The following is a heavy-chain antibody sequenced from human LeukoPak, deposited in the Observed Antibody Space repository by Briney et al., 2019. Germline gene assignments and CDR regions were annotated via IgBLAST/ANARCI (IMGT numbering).Heavy chain of an antibody. CDR1: GFTFDDYG. J-gene: IGHJ5*02. Sequence: GGSLRLSCAASGFTFDDYGMSWVHQAPGKGLEWVSYISSSSSTIYYADSVKGRFTISRDNAKNSLHLQMNSLRAEDTAVYYCARGNIVVVTAILSWFDPWGQGTLVTVSS. CDR3: ARGNIVVVTAILSWFDP. D-gene: IGHD2-21*02. V-gene: IGHV3-48*01. CDR2: ISSSSSTI.